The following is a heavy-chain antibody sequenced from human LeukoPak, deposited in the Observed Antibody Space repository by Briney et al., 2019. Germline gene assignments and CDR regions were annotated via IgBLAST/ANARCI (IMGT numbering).Heavy chain of an antibody. CDR3: AKAGAYYYYGMDV. CDR1: GFTFSSYA. J-gene: IGHJ6*02. CDR2: ISGSGGST. Sequence: PGGSLRLSCAASGFTFSSYAMSWVRQAPGKGLEWVSAISGSGGSTHYADSVKGRFTISRDNSKNTLYLQMNSLRAEDTAVYYCAKAGAYYYYGMDVWGQGTTVTVSS. V-gene: IGHV3-23*01.